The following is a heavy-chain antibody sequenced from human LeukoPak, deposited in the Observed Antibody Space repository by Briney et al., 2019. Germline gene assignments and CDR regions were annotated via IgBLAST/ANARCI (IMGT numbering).Heavy chain of an antibody. D-gene: IGHD3-3*01. Sequence: GGSLRLSCVASGVTLSNYAMSWARQAPGKGLEWVSYISSSGSTIYYADSVKGRFTISRDNAKNSLYLQMNSLRAEDTAVYYCARIVLEWLMDHYYFDYWGQGALVTVSS. V-gene: IGHV3-11*01. CDR2: ISSSGSTI. CDR3: ARIVLEWLMDHYYFDY. CDR1: GVTLSNYA. J-gene: IGHJ4*02.